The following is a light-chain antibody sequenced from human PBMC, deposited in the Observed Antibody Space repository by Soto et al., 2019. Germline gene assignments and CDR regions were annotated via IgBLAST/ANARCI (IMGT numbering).Light chain of an antibody. CDR2: GNS. J-gene: IGLJ1*01. Sequence: QSVLTQPPSVSGAPGQRVTISCTGSSSNIGAGYDVHWYQQLPGTAPKLLIYGNSNRPSGVPDRFSGSKSGMSASLAITGLQAEDEADYYCQSYDSSLSGYVFGTGTKLTVL. CDR3: QSYDSSLSGYV. V-gene: IGLV1-40*01. CDR1: SSNIGAGYD.